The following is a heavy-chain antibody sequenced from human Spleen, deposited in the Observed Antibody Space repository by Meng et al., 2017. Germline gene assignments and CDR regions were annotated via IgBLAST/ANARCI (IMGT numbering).Heavy chain of an antibody. CDR2: IITKTNNYAT. V-gene: IGHV3-73*01. D-gene: IGHD6-19*01. J-gene: IGHJ3*02. CDR1: GFIISGSD. CDR3: TVYITGNI. Sequence: GESLKISCAASGFIISGSDIHWVRQASGKGLEWVGRIITKTNNYATAYAASVKGRFTISRDDSLTTAYLQMNSLRSEDTALYYCTVYITGNIWGRGTMVTVSS.